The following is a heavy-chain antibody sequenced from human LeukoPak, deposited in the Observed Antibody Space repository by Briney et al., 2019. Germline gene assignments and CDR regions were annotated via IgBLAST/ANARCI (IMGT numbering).Heavy chain of an antibody. CDR2: IHSSGST. V-gene: IGHV4-59*08. Sequence: SETLSLTCTVSGASISNYYRGWFRQPPGRGLEWIGYIHSSGSTENNPSLKSRVSISIDTSKDHFSLRLFSVTAADTAAYYFARHWVVPLSGATYHYHYMDVWGKGTSVTVSS. D-gene: IGHD1-26*01. J-gene: IGHJ6*03. CDR1: GASISNYY. CDR3: ARHWVVPLSGATYHYHYMDV.